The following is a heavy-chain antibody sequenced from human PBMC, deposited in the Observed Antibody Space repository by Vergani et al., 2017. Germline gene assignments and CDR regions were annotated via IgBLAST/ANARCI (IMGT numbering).Heavy chain of an antibody. J-gene: IGHJ3*02. CDR1: GYSFTSYW. CDR2: IDPSDSYT. V-gene: IGHV5-10-1*03. D-gene: IGHD6-13*01. Sequence: EVQLVQSGAEVKKPGESLRISCKGSGYSFTSYWISWVRQMPGKGLEGIGRIDPSDSYTNYSPSFQGHVTISADKSISTAYLQWSSLKASDTAMYYCARSLTYSSSWHDAFDIWGQGTMVTVSS. CDR3: ARSLTYSSSWHDAFDI.